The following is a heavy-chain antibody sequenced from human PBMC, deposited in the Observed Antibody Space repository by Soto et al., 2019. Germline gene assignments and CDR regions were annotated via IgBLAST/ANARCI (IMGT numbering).Heavy chain of an antibody. CDR3: ARDWHSGLYSSGWYYFDY. CDR2: ISSSSSYI. J-gene: IGHJ4*02. D-gene: IGHD6-19*01. V-gene: IGHV3-21*01. CDR1: GFTFSSYS. Sequence: GGSLRLSCAASGFTFSSYSMNWVRQAPGKGLEWVSSISSSSSYIYYADSVKGRFTISRDNAKNSLYLQMNSLRAEDTAVYYCARDWHSGLYSSGWYYFDYWGQGTLVTVSS.